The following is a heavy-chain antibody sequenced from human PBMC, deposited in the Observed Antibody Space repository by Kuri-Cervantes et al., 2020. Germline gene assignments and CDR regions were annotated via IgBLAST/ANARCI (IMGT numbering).Heavy chain of an antibody. CDR1: GFTFDDYA. J-gene: IGHJ6*02. D-gene: IGHD3-16*01. CDR2: ISWNSGSI. V-gene: IGHV3-9*01. Sequence: GGSLRLSCAASGFTFDDYAMHWVRQAPGKGLEWVSGISWNSGSIGYADSVKGRFTISRDNSKNPLYLQMNSLRVEDTAVYYCARGLDLGYYYYGMDVWGQGTTVTVSS. CDR3: ARGLDLGYYYYGMDV.